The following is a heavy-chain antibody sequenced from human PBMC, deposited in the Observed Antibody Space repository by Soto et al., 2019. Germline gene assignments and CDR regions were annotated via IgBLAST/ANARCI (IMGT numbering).Heavy chain of an antibody. V-gene: IGHV3-21*01. CDR1: GFTFSSYS. D-gene: IGHD6-6*01. CDR3: ARDGSRARPGPYYFDY. Sequence: GGSLRLSCAASGFTFSSYSMNWVRQAPGKGLEWVSSISSSSSYIYYADSVKGRFTISRDNAKNSLYLQMNSLRAEDTAVYYCARDGSRARPGPYYFDYWGQGTLVTVSS. J-gene: IGHJ4*02. CDR2: ISSSSSYI.